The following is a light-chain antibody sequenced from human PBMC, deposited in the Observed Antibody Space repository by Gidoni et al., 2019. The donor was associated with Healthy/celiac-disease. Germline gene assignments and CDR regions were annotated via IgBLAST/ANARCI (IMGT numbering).Light chain of an antibody. V-gene: IGKV1-5*01. J-gene: IGKJ1*01. CDR2: DAS. CDR1: QSISNW. CDR3: QQYNSPWT. Sequence: DVQMTQSPSTLSASVGDSVTIPCRASQSISNWLAWYQQKPGKAPKRLIFDASSLEGGVPSRFSGRGSGTEFTLTISSLKPEDCATYYCQQYNSPWTFXQXTKVEIK.